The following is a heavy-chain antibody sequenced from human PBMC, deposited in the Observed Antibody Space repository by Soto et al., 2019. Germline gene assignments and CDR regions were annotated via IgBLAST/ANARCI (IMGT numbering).Heavy chain of an antibody. CDR2: VIPIQGKA. CDR1: GDSLTSYI. J-gene: IGHJ6*03. Sequence: QVQLVQSGAEVKKPGSSVRVSCEASGDSLTSYIFTWVRQAPGQGLEWMGRVIPIQGKADYALKIQDRVTITANKSTNTVYIELRSLRAENTALYYCAKSLVFVDHAYMDVWGKGTTVTVSS. V-gene: IGHV1-69*02. CDR3: AKSLVFVDHAYMDV. D-gene: IGHD2-21*01.